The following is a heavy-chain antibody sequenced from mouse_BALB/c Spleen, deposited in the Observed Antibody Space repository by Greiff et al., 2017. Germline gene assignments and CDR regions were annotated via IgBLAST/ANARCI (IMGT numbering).Heavy chain of an antibody. D-gene: IGHD2-1*01. J-gene: IGHJ3*01. CDR1: GYSITSGYS. Sequence: DVKLQESGPGLVQPSQSLSLTCSVTGYSITSGYSWNWIRQFPGNKLEWMGYISYDGSNNYNPSLKNRISITRDTSKNQFFLKLNSVTTEDTATYYCARRDYGNYGAWFAYWGQGTLVTVAA. CDR3: ARRDYGNYGAWFAY. V-gene: IGHV3-6*02. CDR2: ISYDGSN.